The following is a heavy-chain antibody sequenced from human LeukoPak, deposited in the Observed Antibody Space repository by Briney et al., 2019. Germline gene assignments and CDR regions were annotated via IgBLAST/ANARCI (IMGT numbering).Heavy chain of an antibody. CDR1: GFTVGTNY. J-gene: IGHJ4*02. CDR3: AKDSLLMDTAMVSDY. D-gene: IGHD5-18*01. CDR2: IYSGSST. Sequence: GGSLRLSCAASGFTVGTNYMSWVRQAPGKGLEWVSLIYSGSSTYYANSAKGRFTISRDNSKNTVYLQMNSLRAEDTAVYYCAKDSLLMDTAMVSDYWGQGTLVTVSS. V-gene: IGHV3-53*01.